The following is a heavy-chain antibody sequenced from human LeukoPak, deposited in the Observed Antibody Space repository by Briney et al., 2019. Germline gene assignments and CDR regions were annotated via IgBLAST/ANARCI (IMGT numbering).Heavy chain of an antibody. J-gene: IGHJ4*02. D-gene: IGHD3-22*01. CDR1: GFTFSSYW. V-gene: IGHV3-7*01. Sequence: PGGSLRLSCAASGFTFSSYWMSWVRQAPGKGLEWVANIKKDGSEKYYVDSVKGRFTISRDNAKTSLYLQMNNLRAEDTAVYYCARKTDSGGQGDYWGPGTLVTVSS. CDR3: ARKTDSGGQGDY. CDR2: IKKDGSEK.